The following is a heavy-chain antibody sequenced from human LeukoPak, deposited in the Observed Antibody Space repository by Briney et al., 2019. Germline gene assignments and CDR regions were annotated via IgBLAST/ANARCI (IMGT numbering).Heavy chain of an antibody. Sequence: GGSLRLSCAASGFTFNTYEMNWVRQAPGKGLEWVSYISSSGSPIYYADSVKGRFTISRDNAENSLYLQMNSLRAEDTAVYYCARQLDNYYGSGGTFDYWGQGTLVTVSS. D-gene: IGHD3-10*01. CDR3: ARQLDNYYGSGGTFDY. CDR1: GFTFNTYE. CDR2: ISSSGSPI. J-gene: IGHJ4*02. V-gene: IGHV3-48*03.